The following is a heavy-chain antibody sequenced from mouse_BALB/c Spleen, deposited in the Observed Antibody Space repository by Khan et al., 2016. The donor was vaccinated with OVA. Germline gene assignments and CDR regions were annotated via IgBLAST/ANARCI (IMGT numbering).Heavy chain of an antibody. V-gene: IGHV2-6-7*01. J-gene: IGHJ4*01. CDR3: ARAYYGNYREAMDY. CDR1: GFSLSGYG. D-gene: IGHD2-10*01. CDR2: IWGDGST. Sequence: QMQLEESGPGLVAPSQSLSITCTVSGFSLSGYGVNWVRQPPGKGLEWLGMIWGDGSTDYNSALKSRLNLRKDNSKSQVFLKMNSLQTDDTASYYGARAYYGNYREAMDYWGQGTSVTVSS.